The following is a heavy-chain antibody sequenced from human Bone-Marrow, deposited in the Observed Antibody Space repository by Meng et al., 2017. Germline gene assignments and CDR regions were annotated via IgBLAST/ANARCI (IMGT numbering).Heavy chain of an antibody. CDR2: IYHSGST. D-gene: IGHD3-3*01. J-gene: IGHJ4*02. V-gene: IGHV4-38-2*01. CDR1: GYSISSGYY. CDR3: ARAPYDFWSGYYTRASTFDY. Sequence: SQTLSLTCAVSGYSISSGYYWGWIRQPPGKGLEWIGSIYHSGSTYYNPSLKSRVTISVDTSKNQFSLKLSSVTAADTAVYYCARAPYDFWSGYYTRASTFDYWGQGTLVTVSS.